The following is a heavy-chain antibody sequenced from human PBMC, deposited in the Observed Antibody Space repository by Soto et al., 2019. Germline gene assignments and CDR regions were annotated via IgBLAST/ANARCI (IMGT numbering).Heavy chain of an antibody. Sequence: GGSLRLSCAASGVTFSSYSMNWVRQAPGKGLEWVAVISYDGSNKYYADSVKGRFTISRDNSKNTLYLQMNSLRAEDTAVYYCAKDRPSGSRPDYYGIDVWGQGTTVTVSS. CDR2: ISYDGSNK. V-gene: IGHV3-30*18. J-gene: IGHJ6*02. CDR3: AKDRPSGSRPDYYGIDV. CDR1: GVTFSSYS. D-gene: IGHD1-26*01.